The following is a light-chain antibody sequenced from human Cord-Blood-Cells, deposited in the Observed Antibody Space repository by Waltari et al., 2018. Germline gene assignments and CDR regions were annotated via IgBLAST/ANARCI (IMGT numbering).Light chain of an antibody. CDR3: QQYDNLPA. V-gene: IGKV1-33*01. J-gene: IGKJ2*01. CDR2: DAS. CDR1: QDISHY. Sequence: DIQMTQSPSSLSASVGHRVTITCQASQDISHYLNWYQQKPGKAPKLLIYDASNLETGVASRFSGSGSGTDFTFNISSLKPEYIGTYYCQQYDNLPAFGQGIKLEI.